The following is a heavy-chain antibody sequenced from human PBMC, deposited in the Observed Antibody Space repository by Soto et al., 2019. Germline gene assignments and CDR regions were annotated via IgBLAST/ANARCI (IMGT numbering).Heavy chain of an antibody. CDR3: ARDEYSGSYKFQH. D-gene: IGHD1-26*01. CDR2: ISYDGSNK. V-gene: IGHV3-30-3*01. CDR1: GFTCSSYA. J-gene: IGHJ1*01. Sequence: GGSLRLSCAASGFTCSSYAMHWVRQAPGKGLEWVAVISYDGSNKYYADSVKGRFTISRDNSKNTLYLQMNSLRAEDTAVYYCARDEYSGSYKFQHWGQGTLVTVSS.